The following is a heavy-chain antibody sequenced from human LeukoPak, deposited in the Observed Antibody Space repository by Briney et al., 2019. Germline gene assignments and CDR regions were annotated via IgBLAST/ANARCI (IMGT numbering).Heavy chain of an antibody. J-gene: IGHJ4*02. Sequence: GASVKVSCKASGFTFTSSAIQWVRQARGQRLEWIGWIVVGSGNTNYAQKFQERVTITRDMSTSTAYMELSSLRSEDTAVYYCAADQFSYSSGWHPLDYWGQGTLVTVSS. CDR3: AADQFSYSSGWHPLDY. V-gene: IGHV1-58*02. D-gene: IGHD6-19*01. CDR2: IVVGSGNT. CDR1: GFTFTSSA.